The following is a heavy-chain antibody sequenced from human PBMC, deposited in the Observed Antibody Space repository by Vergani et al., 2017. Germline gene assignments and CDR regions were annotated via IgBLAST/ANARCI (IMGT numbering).Heavy chain of an antibody. J-gene: IGHJ4*02. CDR1: GYTFASYA. CDR2: INAGNGNT. CDR3: ARNLVGGADY. D-gene: IGHD2-8*02. Sequence: QVQLVQSGAEVKKPGASVKVSCKASGYTFASYAMHWVRQAPGKRLEWMGWINAGNGNTKYSQKFQGRVTITRDTSASTIYMDLSGLRSEDTAVYYCARNLVGGADYWGQGTLVTVSS. V-gene: IGHV1-3*01.